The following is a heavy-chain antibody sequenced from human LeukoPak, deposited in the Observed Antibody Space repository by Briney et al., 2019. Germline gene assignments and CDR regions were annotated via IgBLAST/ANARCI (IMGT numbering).Heavy chain of an antibody. CDR3: ARGMTYWKGDWFDP. CDR2: IYHSGSP. Sequence: PSQTLYITCDVSDYSISRGYYWGWNRQPPGKGQGWIGSIYHSGSPHYNPSAKSRVTISVDPSKNQLSLKLTSVTAADTAVYHCARGMTYWKGDWFDPWGQGTLVIVSS. V-gene: IGHV4-38-2*01. CDR1: DYSISRGYY. J-gene: IGHJ5*02. D-gene: IGHD1-1*01.